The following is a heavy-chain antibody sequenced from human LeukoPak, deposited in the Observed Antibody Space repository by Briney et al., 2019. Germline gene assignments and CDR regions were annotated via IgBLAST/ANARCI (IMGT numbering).Heavy chain of an antibody. Sequence: SVKVSCKASGGTFSSYAISWVRQAPGQGLGWMGGIIPIFGTAKYAQKFQGRVTITADESTSTAYMELSSLRSEDTAVYYCARRGADFSPFDPWGQGTLVTVSS. CDR3: ARRGADFSPFDP. CDR1: GGTFSSYA. V-gene: IGHV1-69*01. CDR2: IIPIFGTA. D-gene: IGHD3-3*01. J-gene: IGHJ5*02.